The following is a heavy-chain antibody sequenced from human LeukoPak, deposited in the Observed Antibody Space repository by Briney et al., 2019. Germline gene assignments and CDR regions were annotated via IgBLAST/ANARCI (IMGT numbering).Heavy chain of an antibody. Sequence: GGSLRLSCAASGFTLSSNYMSWVRQAPGKGLEWVSVIYSGGSTYYADSVKGRFTISRDNSKNTLYLQMNSLRAEDTAVYYCARIAPYYYDSSGYYYRGPFDYWGQGTLVTVSS. V-gene: IGHV3-53*01. J-gene: IGHJ4*02. CDR2: IYSGGST. D-gene: IGHD3-22*01. CDR1: GFTLSSNY. CDR3: ARIAPYYYDSSGYYYRGPFDY.